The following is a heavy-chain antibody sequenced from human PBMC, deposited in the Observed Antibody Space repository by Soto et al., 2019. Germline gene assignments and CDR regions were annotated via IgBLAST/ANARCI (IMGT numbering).Heavy chain of an antibody. J-gene: IGHJ6*02. Sequence: GGSLILSCAASGLTFTQFGMHWVRPAPGKGLEWVAIIWYDGSHKYYADSVKGRFTISRDNSKNTLYLQMNSLRAEDTAVYYCAREEHIVVVTAFDTSNYYYYGMDVWGQGTTVTVSS. CDR2: IWYDGSHK. D-gene: IGHD2-21*02. V-gene: IGHV3-33*01. CDR1: GLTFTQFG. CDR3: AREEHIVVVTAFDTSNYYYYGMDV.